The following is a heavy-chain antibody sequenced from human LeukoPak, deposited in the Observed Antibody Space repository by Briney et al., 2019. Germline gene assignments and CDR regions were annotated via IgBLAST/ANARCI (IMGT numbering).Heavy chain of an antibody. J-gene: IGHJ4*02. V-gene: IGHV4-59*08. CDR3: VRHGHDTGNYEAHFDY. CDR1: GDSISNYY. CDR2: IHYSGHT. Sequence: SETLFLTCTVSGDSISNYYWSWIRQPPGKGLEWIAYIHYSGHTNSNPSLKSRVTISIDTSKSQFSLELSSVTAADTAVYYCVRHGHDTGNYEAHFDYCGQGALVTVSS. D-gene: IGHD3-9*01.